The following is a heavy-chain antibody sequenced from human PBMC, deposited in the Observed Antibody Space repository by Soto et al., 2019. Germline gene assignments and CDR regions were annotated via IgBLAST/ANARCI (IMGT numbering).Heavy chain of an antibody. Sequence: QVQLVQSGAEVKKPGASVKVSCKTSGYTFSDYHIHWVRQAPGQGLEWMGWINPSSGGTISAQKFQGRVTMTRDTSISTAYMELSSLKSDDTAVYFCARDRGVAGRRYNWFDPWGQGTLVTVSS. D-gene: IGHD6-6*01. J-gene: IGHJ5*02. V-gene: IGHV1-2*02. CDR1: GYTFSDYH. CDR3: ARDRGVAGRRYNWFDP. CDR2: INPSSGGT.